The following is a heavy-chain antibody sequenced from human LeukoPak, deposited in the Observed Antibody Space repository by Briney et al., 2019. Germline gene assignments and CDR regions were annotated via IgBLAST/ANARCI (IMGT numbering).Heavy chain of an antibody. CDR3: ARGDYCTNGVCYPNWFDP. CDR1: GGSFSGYY. V-gene: IGHV4-34*01. J-gene: IGHJ5*02. D-gene: IGHD2-8*01. Sequence: SETLSLTCAVYGGSFSGYYWSWIRQPPGKGLEWIGEINHSGSTNYNPSLKSRVTISVDTSKNQFSLKLSSVTAADTAVYYFARGDYCTNGVCYPNWFDPWGQGTLVTVSS. CDR2: INHSGST.